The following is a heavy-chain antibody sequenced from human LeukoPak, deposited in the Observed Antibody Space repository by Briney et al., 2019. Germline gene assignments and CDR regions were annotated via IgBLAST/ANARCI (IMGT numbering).Heavy chain of an antibody. Sequence: PGGSLRLSCAASGFTFSSYEMNWVRQAPGKGLEWVSYISSSGSTIYYADSVKGRFTISRDNGKNSLYLQMNSLRVEDSALYFCVRDQPSTSGYYYFDSWGQGTLVTVSS. V-gene: IGHV3-48*03. D-gene: IGHD5-12*01. CDR2: ISSSGSTI. CDR1: GFTFSSYE. CDR3: VRDQPSTSGYYYFDS. J-gene: IGHJ4*02.